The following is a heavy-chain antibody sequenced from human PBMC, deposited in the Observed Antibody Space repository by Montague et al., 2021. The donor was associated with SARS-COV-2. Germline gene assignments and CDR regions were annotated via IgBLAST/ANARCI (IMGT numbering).Heavy chain of an antibody. V-gene: IGHV4-59*13. D-gene: IGHD3-9*01. Sequence: SQTLSLTCTASGGPIDNYFWSWIRQPPGKGLEWIGYIYNSGSTNYNPPLKSRVTMSGDTSNNQFSLKLSSVTAADTAMYYCALSLRYFDWADAFDVWGQGTMVIVSS. J-gene: IGHJ3*01. CDR3: ALSLRYFDWADAFDV. CDR2: IYNSGST. CDR1: GGPIDNYF.